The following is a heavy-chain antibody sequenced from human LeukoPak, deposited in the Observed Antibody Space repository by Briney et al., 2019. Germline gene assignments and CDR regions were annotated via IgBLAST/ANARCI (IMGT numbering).Heavy chain of an antibody. V-gene: IGHV1-8*03. Sequence: RASVRVSCKASGYTFTSYDINWVRQATGQGLEWMGWMNPNSGNTGYAQKFQGRVTITRNTSISTAYMELSSLRSEDTAVYYCAMIWTSATVTTYGILRHWGQGTLVTVSS. J-gene: IGHJ4*02. D-gene: IGHD4-17*01. CDR2: MNPNSGNT. CDR3: AMIWTSATVTTYGILRH. CDR1: GYTFTSYD.